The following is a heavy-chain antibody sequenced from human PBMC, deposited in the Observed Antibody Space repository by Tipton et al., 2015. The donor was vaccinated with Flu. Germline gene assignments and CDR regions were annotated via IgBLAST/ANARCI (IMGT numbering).Heavy chain of an antibody. D-gene: IGHD4-23*01. CDR3: ARGSGTTVVTPVYYFDY. Sequence: QLVQSGAEVKKPGATVKVSCKASGYTFTSYYMHWVRQAPGQGLEWMGIINPSGGSTSYAQKFQGRVTMTRDTATSTVYMELSSLRAEDTAVYYCARGSGTTVVTPVYYFDYWCQLTLVTVSS. CDR1: GYTFTSYY. CDR2: INPSGGST. V-gene: IGHV1-46*01. J-gene: IGHJ4*02.